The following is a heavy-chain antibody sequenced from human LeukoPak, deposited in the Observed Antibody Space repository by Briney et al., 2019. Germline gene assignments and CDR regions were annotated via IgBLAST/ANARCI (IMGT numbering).Heavy chain of an antibody. V-gene: IGHV4-59*01. J-gene: IGHJ6*03. CDR2: ISYSGGT. Sequence: SVPQSLTCTVSTDPIRRCYWNWMRQPPGKGREGIGSISYSGGTNYNPSLESRVTISLDTSKNQISLKLSSVTAADTTVYYCARAPERWYSYGSYTYYYMDVWGKGTTVTVS. CDR1: TDPIRRCY. CDR3: ARAPERWYSYGSYTYYYMDV. D-gene: IGHD5-18*01.